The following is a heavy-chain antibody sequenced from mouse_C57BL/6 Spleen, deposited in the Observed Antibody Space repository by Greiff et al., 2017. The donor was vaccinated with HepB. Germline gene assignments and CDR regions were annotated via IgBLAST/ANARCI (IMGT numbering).Heavy chain of an antibody. CDR3: ARSLGVTTMGDYYAMDY. Sequence: EVQVVESGGGLVQPGGSLSLSCAASGFTFTDYYMSWVRQPPGKALEWLGFIRNKANGYTTEYSASVKGRFTISRDNSQSILYLQMNALRAEDSATYYCARSLGVTTMGDYYAMDYWGQGTSVTVSS. J-gene: IGHJ4*01. CDR2: IRNKANGYTT. D-gene: IGHD2-5*01. V-gene: IGHV7-3*01. CDR1: GFTFTDYY.